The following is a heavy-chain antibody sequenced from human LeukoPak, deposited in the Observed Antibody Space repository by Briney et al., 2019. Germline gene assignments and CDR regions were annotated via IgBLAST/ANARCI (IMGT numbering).Heavy chain of an antibody. D-gene: IGHD3-10*01. CDR2: IYTSGST. V-gene: IGHV4-4*07. Sequence: SETLSLTCAVSGGSISSYYWSWIRQPAGKGLEWIGRIYTSGSTNYNPSLKSRVTMSVDTSKNQFSLKLSSVTAADTAVYYCARDPGYYGSGSRGAFDYWGQGTLVTVSS. CDR3: ARDPGYYGSGSRGAFDY. J-gene: IGHJ4*02. CDR1: GGSISSYY.